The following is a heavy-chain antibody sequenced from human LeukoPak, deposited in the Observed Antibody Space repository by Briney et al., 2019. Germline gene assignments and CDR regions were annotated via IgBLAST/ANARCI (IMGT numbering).Heavy chain of an antibody. J-gene: IGHJ1*01. D-gene: IGHD6-13*01. CDR2: IHYSGSA. Sequence: PSDTLSLTCGVPGYSISSSNWWGWIRQPPGKGLEWIGYIHYSGSAYYNPSLKSRVTMSVDTSKNQFSLKLNSVTAGDTAVYYCASRMYGSSGRYFHHWGQGTLVTVSS. CDR3: ASRMYGSSGRYFHH. V-gene: IGHV4-28*01. CDR1: GYSISSSNW.